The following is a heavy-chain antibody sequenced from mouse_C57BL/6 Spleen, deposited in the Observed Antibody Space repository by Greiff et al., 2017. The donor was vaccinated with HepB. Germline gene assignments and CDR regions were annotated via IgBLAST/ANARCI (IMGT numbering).Heavy chain of an antibody. V-gene: IGHV6-3*01. CDR2: IRLKSDNYAT. J-gene: IGHJ2*01. Sequence: EVKVEESGGGLVQPGGSMKLSCVASGFTFSNYWMNWVRQSPEKGLEWVAQIRLKSDNYATHYAESVKGRFTISRDDSKSSVYLQMNNLRAEDTGIYYCTGGSKVRGYWGQGTTLTVSS. D-gene: IGHD2-5*01. CDR1: GFTFSNYW. CDR3: TGGSKVRGY.